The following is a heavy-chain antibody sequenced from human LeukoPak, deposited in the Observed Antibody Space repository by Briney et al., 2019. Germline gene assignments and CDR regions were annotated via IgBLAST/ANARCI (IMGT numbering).Heavy chain of an antibody. CDR2: IRSKSDGGTT. D-gene: IGHD4-23*01. V-gene: IGHV3-15*01. CDR1: GFTFRKVW. Sequence: NPGGSLRLSCAASGFTFRKVWMSWVRQAPGKGLEWVARIRSKSDGGTTDYPATVKGRFTISRDDSKNTLYLQMNSLKNEDTAVYYCATESVDLFDYWGQGSLVIVSS. J-gene: IGHJ4*02. CDR3: ATESVDLFDY.